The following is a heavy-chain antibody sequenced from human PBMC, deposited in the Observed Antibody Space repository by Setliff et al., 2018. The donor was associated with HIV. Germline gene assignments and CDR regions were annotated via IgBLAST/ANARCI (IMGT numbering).Heavy chain of an antibody. CDR1: GFTFSSYS. CDR2: ISSSSSYI. CDR3: ARDIYDTSGYYYAFDI. J-gene: IGHJ3*02. Sequence: GGSLRLSCAASGFTFSSYSMNWVRQAPGKGLEWVSSISSSSSYIKYADSVKGRFTISRDNAKNSLYLQMNSLRAEDTAVYYCARDIYDTSGYYYAFDIWGLGTLVTVSS. V-gene: IGHV3-21*01. D-gene: IGHD3-22*01.